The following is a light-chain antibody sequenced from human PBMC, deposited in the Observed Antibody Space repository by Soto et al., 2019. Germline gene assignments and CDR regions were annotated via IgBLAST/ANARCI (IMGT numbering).Light chain of an antibody. CDR1: QSISSW. Sequence: DIKINKSPSSLSASVGDRVTITCRASQSISSWLAWYQQKPGKAPKLLIYDASSLESGVPSRFSGSGSGTEFTLTISSLQPDDFATYYCQQYNIYSWTFGQGTKVDIK. CDR3: QQYNIYSWT. CDR2: DAS. J-gene: IGKJ1*01. V-gene: IGKV1-5*01.